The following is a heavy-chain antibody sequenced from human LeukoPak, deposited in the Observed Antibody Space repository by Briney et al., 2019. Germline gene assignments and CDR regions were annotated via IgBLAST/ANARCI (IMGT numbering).Heavy chain of an antibody. CDR2: IRYDGSNK. J-gene: IGHJ4*02. CDR1: AFTFSRYG. V-gene: IGHV3-30*02. D-gene: IGHD6-19*01. CDR3: ARSIAVADTFDY. Sequence: GGSLRLSCAASAFTFSRYGMHWVRQAPGKGLEWVAFIRYDGSNKYYADSVKGRFTISRDNSKNTLYLQMNSLRAEDTAVYYCARSIAVADTFDYWGQGTLVTVSS.